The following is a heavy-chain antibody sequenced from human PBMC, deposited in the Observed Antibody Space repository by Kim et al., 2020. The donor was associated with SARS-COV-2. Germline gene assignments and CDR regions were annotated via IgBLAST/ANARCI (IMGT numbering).Heavy chain of an antibody. D-gene: IGHD1-7*01. CDR3: ARDGRELRFCPMDD. CDR2: IYTSGST. J-gene: IGHJ6*02. V-gene: IGHV4-4*07. Sequence: GRIYTSGSTNYNSSLKSRVTMSVDTSKNQFSLKLSSVTAADTAVYYCARDGRELRFCPMDDLCLGT.